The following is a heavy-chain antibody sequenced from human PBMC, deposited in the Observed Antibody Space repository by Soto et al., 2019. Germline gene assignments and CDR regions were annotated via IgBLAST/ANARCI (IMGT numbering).Heavy chain of an antibody. J-gene: IGHJ5*02. Sequence: ASVKVSCKAPRDTFTSYYINWVRQAPGQGLEWMGVINPHGGSTAYAQKFKGRVTLTRDTSASTVYMEVSSLTSEDTAMHYCARSSGGNFGIIIEGTNWFAPWRQGTLVTVSS. CDR3: ARSSGGNFGIIIEGTNWFAP. CDR2: INPHGGST. V-gene: IGHV1-46*01. D-gene: IGHD1-26*01. CDR1: RDTFTSYY.